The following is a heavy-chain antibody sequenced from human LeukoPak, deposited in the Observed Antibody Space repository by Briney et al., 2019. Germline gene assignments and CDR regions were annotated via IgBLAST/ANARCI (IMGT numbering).Heavy chain of an antibody. J-gene: IGHJ4*02. V-gene: IGHV1-69*06. CDR3: ARDQSLEMATIWGYFDY. Sequence: SVKVSCKASGDTFSTYAINWVRQAPGQGLEWMGGIIPIFGTTDYAHKFQGRVTITADKSTSTAYMELSSLGSEDTAMYYCARDQSLEMATIWGYFDYWGQGTLVTVSS. CDR2: IIPIFGTT. CDR1: GDTFSTYA. D-gene: IGHD5-24*01.